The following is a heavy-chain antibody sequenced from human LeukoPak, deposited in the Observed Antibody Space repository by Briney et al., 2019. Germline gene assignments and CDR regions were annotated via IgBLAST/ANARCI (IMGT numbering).Heavy chain of an antibody. D-gene: IGHD5-18*01. Sequence: SETLSLTCTVSGGSISSSSYYWGWIRQPPGKGLEWVGNIYNRGSTYYNPSLKSRVTISVDKSKNQFSLQLNSVTPEDTAVYYCAREGTVLELDSYGFIAFDIWGQGTMVTVSS. J-gene: IGHJ3*02. CDR1: GGSISSSSYY. V-gene: IGHV4-39*07. CDR3: AREGTVLELDSYGFIAFDI. CDR2: IYNRGST.